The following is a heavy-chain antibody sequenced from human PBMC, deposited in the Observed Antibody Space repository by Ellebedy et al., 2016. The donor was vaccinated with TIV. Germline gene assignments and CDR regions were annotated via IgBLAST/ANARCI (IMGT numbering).Heavy chain of an antibody. CDR1: GFTFSSYA. CDR2: ISSTGSRT. CDR3: AKGRELLFQPFDY. Sequence: PGGSLRLSCAASGFTFSSYAMSWVRQAPGKGLEWVSTISSTGSRTYYADSVEGRFIISRDNSKNTLSLQMNSLRAEDTAVYYCAKGRELLFQPFDYWGQGSLVTVSS. D-gene: IGHD1-26*01. J-gene: IGHJ4*02. V-gene: IGHV3-23*01.